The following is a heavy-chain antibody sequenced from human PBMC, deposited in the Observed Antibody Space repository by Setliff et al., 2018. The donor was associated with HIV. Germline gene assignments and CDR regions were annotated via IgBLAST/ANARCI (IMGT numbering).Heavy chain of an antibody. V-gene: IGHV1-69*13. CDR3: ARAPAHEHATGWYSSSNRFDP. D-gene: IGHD1-26*01. CDR2: SIPLFGQA. CDR1: GGTFSGPA. Sequence: ASVKVSCKAAGGTFSGPAINWVRQGRGEGLECREDSIPLFGQAHYAQGLQGRVTITADHSTSTAYMELSRLKSADRAVYFWARAPAHEHATGWYSSSNRFDPWGQGTRGTVSS. J-gene: IGHJ5*02.